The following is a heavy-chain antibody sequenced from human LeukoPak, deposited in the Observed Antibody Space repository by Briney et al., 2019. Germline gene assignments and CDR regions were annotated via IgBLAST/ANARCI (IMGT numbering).Heavy chain of an antibody. CDR2: INHSGST. D-gene: IGHD3-3*01. CDR1: GGSFSGYY. Sequence: ASETLSLTCAVYGGSFSGYYWSWIRQPPGKGLEWIGEINHSGSTNYNPSLKSRVTISVDTSKNQFSLKLSSVTAADTAVYYCARVGYDFWSGYYSASRFDIWGQGTMVTVSS. CDR3: ARVGYDFWSGYYSASRFDI. V-gene: IGHV4-34*01. J-gene: IGHJ3*02.